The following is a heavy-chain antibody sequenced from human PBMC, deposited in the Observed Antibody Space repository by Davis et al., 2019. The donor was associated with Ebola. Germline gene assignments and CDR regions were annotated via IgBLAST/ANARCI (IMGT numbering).Heavy chain of an antibody. D-gene: IGHD5-12*01. CDR1: GYTFTNYG. CDR2: ISGYNGNI. Sequence: ASVKVSCKASGYTFTNYGISWVRQAPGQGLEWMGWISGYNGNIHYSQKVQGRVTMTTDTSTSTAYMDLRSLRSDDTAVYYCARDEGYPNPLDYWGQGTLVTVSS. V-gene: IGHV1-18*04. CDR3: ARDEGYPNPLDY. J-gene: IGHJ4*02.